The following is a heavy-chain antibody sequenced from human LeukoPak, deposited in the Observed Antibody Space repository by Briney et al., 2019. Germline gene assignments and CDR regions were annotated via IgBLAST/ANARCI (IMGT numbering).Heavy chain of an antibody. J-gene: IGHJ4*02. CDR2: INHSGST. Sequence: SETLSLTCAVYGGSFSPYYWSWIRQPPGKGLEWIGEINHSGSTNYNPSLKSRVTISVDTSKNQFSLRLSSVTAADTAVYYCARDVPKNGGLDYWGQGTLVTVSS. D-gene: IGHD4-23*01. CDR3: ARDVPKNGGLDY. V-gene: IGHV4-34*01. CDR1: GGSFSPYY.